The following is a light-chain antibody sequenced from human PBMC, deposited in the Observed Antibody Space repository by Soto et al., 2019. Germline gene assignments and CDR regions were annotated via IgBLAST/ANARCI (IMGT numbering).Light chain of an antibody. CDR2: DVR. J-gene: IGLJ3*02. CDR1: SSDVGGYNY. CDR3: SSYTRSSTLV. Sequence: QSALTQPASVSGSPGQSITISCTGTSSDVGGYNYVSWYQQNPGKAPKLIISDVRNRPSGVSNRFSGSKSGNTASLTISGHQAEDEAYYYCSSYTRSSTLVFGGGTKLTVL. V-gene: IGLV2-14*01.